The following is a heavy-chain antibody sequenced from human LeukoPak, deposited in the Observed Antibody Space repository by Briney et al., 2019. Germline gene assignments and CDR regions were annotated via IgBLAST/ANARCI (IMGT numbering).Heavy chain of an antibody. CDR1: GFNFRIHA. CDR3: ARDELYY. Sequence: GGSLRLSCVASGFNFRIHAMDWVRQAPGKGLEWVSSISSSSSYIYYADSVKGRFTISRDNAKNSLYLQMNSLRAEDTAVYYCARDELYYWGQGTLVTVSS. D-gene: IGHD1-26*01. CDR2: ISSSSSYI. V-gene: IGHV3-21*01. J-gene: IGHJ4*02.